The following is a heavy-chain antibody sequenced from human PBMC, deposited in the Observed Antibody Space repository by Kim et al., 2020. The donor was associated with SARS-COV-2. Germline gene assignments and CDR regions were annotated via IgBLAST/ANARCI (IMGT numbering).Heavy chain of an antibody. CDR3: ARTRPIRLRGTQTFDY. D-gene: IGHD1-7*01. CDR2: INHSGST. J-gene: IGHJ4*02. Sequence: SETLSLTCAVYGGSFSGYYWSWIRQPPGKGLEWIGEINHSGSTNYNPSLKSRVTISVDTSKNQFSLKLSSVTAADTAVYYCARTRPIRLRGTQTFDYWGQGTLVTVSS. V-gene: IGHV4-34*01. CDR1: GGSFSGYY.